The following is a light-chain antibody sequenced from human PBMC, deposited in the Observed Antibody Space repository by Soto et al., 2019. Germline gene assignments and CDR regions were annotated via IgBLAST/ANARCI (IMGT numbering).Light chain of an antibody. CDR1: QSVSSN. V-gene: IGKV3-15*01. CDR2: GAS. Sequence: EIVMTQSPATLSVSPGERATLSCMASQSVSSNLAWYQQKPGQAPRLLIYGASTRATGIPARFSGSGSGTEFTLTISSLQSEDFAVYYCQQYNNWPVYTFGQGTKLEIK. CDR3: QQYNNWPVYT. J-gene: IGKJ2*01.